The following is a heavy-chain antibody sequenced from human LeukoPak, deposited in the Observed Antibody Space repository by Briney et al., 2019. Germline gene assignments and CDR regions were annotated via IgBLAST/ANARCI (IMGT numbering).Heavy chain of an antibody. D-gene: IGHD1-7*01. CDR2: INPNSGGT. Sequence: GASVKVSCKASGYTFTSYGISWVRQAPGQGLEWMGWINPNSGGTNYAQKFQGRVTMTRDTSISTAYMELSRLRSDDTAVYYCARERGRAGTRRGDYYYGMDVWGQGTTVTVSS. V-gene: IGHV1-2*02. CDR3: ARERGRAGTRRGDYYYGMDV. J-gene: IGHJ6*02. CDR1: GYTFTSYG.